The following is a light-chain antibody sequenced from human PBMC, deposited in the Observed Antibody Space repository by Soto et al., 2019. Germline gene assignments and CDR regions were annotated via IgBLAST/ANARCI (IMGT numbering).Light chain of an antibody. Sequence: EIVMTQSPATLSVSPGERATLSCRASQSVSSNLAWYQQKPAQAPRLLIYGASTSTTGIPARFSGSGSGTEFTLPISSLQSEDFTVYYCQQYNNWPPITFGQGTRLEIK. CDR2: GAS. V-gene: IGKV3-15*01. CDR1: QSVSSN. CDR3: QQYNNWPPIT. J-gene: IGKJ5*01.